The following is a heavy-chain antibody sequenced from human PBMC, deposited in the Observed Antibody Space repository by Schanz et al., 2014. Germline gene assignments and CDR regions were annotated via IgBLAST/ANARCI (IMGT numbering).Heavy chain of an antibody. V-gene: IGHV3-48*01. CDR1: GLIFSTYT. Sequence: EVQLVESGGGLVRPGGSLRLSCTTSGLIFSTYTLNWVRQAPGKGLEWISYISFSGNTIYYADSVKGRFTISRDNAKNSVFLQMNRLRAEDTAVYYCARGDPVAGLDYWGRGTLVTVSS. CDR2: ISFSGNTI. CDR3: ARGDPVAGLDY. J-gene: IGHJ4*02.